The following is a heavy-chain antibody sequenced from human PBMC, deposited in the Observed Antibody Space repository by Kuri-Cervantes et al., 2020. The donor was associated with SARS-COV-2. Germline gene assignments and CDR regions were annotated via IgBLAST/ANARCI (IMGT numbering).Heavy chain of an antibody. J-gene: IGHJ6*03. Sequence: GESLKISCAASGFTFSSSWMHWVCQAPEKGLEWVADIKCDGSEKYYVDSVKGRLTISRDNAKNTLYLQMNSLRAEDTAVYYCARDKLGFPFTYYMDVWGKGTTVTSP. D-gene: IGHD7-27*01. V-gene: IGHV3-52*01. CDR2: IKCDGSEK. CDR3: ARDKLGFPFTYYMDV. CDR1: GFTFSSSW.